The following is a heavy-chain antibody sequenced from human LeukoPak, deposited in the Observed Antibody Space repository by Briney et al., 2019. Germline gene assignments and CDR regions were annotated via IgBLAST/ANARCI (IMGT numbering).Heavy chain of an antibody. D-gene: IGHD4-23*01. Sequence: PSETLSLTCTVSNDSISSYCCSWVRQPPGKGLEWMGFMCTSGRTDYNPCLKSRVTMSVDTYKNQLSMELRFLTAADTAVYYCATSYDGKTAPYDLWGHGTLVTVSS. J-gene: IGHJ5*02. CDR3: ATSYDGKTAPYDL. V-gene: IGHV4-4*08. CDR1: NDSISSYC. CDR2: MCTSGRT.